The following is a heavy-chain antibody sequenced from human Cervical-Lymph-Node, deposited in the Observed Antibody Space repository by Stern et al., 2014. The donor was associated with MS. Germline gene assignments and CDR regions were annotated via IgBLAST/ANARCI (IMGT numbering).Heavy chain of an antibody. CDR2: MSPDESDR. V-gene: IGHV3-30*04. D-gene: IGHD1-1*01. Sequence: QVQLVESGGGEVQPGRSLRLTCEVSGFILSDFVMHWVRQAPGKGLEWVAVMSPDESDRDYTDSVKGRFTISRDNSKNILFLQMNSVRPEDTAVYYCSGGRDDETFDIRGQGTLVTVS. J-gene: IGHJ3*02. CDR1: GFILSDFV. CDR3: SGGRDDETFDI.